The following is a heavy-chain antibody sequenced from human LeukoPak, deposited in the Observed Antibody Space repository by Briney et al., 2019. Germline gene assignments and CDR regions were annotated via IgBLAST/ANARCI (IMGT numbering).Heavy chain of an antibody. Sequence: SETLSLTCTVSGGSICSYYWSWIRQPPGKGLEWIGYIYYSGSTNYNPSLKSRVTISVDTSKNQFSLKLSSVTAADTAVYYCARVSDNNWFDPWGQGTLVTVSS. CDR3: ARVSDNNWFDP. CDR2: IYYSGST. J-gene: IGHJ5*02. V-gene: IGHV4-59*01. D-gene: IGHD2-15*01. CDR1: GGSICSYY.